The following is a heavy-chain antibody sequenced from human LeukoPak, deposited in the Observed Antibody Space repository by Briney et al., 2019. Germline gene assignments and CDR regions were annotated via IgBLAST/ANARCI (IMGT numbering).Heavy chain of an antibody. J-gene: IGHJ4*02. CDR3: ARMISTSFSFDY. CDR2: IYYSGST. CDR1: GGSISSGGYY. D-gene: IGHD2-2*01. V-gene: IGHV4-31*03. Sequence: SETLSLTCTVSGGSISSGGYYWSWIRQHPGKGLEWIGYIYYSGSTYYNPSLKSRVTISVDTSKNQFSLKLSSVTAADTAVFYCARMISTSFSFDYWGQGALVTVSS.